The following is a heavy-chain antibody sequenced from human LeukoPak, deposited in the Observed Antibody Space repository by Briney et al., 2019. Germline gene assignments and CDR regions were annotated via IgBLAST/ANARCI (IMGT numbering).Heavy chain of an antibody. CDR1: GFTVSSNY. CDR3: ARDGGAGGPFDY. CDR2: IYSGGST. V-gene: IGHV3-66*01. Sequence: GGSLRLSCAVSGFTVSSNYMNWVRQAPGKGLEWVSIIYSGGSTYYAESVKGRFTISRDNPKNTLYLQMNSLRAEDTAVYYCARDGGAGGPFDYWGQGTLVSVSS. J-gene: IGHJ4*02. D-gene: IGHD2-15*01.